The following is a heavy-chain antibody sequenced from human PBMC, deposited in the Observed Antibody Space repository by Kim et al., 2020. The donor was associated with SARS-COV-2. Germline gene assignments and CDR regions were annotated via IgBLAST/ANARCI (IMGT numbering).Heavy chain of an antibody. CDR1: GFTFGDYA. J-gene: IGHJ6*02. V-gene: IGHV3-49*04. Sequence: GGSLRLSCTASGFTFGDYAMSWVRQAPGKGLEWVGFIRSKAYGGTTEYAASVKGRFTISRDDSKSIAYLQMNSLKTEDTAVYYCTTLAPVDYYDSSGYYSKRYYYYGMDVWGQGTTVTVSS. D-gene: IGHD3-22*01. CDR3: TTLAPVDYYDSSGYYSKRYYYYGMDV. CDR2: IRSKAYGGTT.